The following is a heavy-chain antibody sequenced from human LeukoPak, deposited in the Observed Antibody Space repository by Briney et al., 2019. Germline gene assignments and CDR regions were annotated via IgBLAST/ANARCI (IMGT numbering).Heavy chain of an antibody. D-gene: IGHD3-22*01. J-gene: IGHJ4*02. V-gene: IGHV4-4*07. Sequence: PSETLSLTCTVSGGSISSYYWSWIRQPAGKGLEWIGRIYSSGSTSYNPSLKSRVTMSVDTSKNQFSLKVTSVTAADTAVYYCAREGGYYDSSGYQWVDYWGQGTLVTVSS. CDR2: IYSSGST. CDR3: AREGGYYDSSGYQWVDY. CDR1: GGSISSYY.